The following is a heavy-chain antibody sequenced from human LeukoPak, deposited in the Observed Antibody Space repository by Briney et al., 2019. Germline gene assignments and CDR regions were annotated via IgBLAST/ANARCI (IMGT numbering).Heavy chain of an antibody. J-gene: IGHJ4*02. CDR3: ARDPTTVTPYYFDY. CDR2: IIPIFGTA. Sequence: SVKVSCKASGGTFSSYAISWVRQAPGQGLEWMGRIIPIFGTANYAQKFQGRVTITTDESTGTAYMELSSLRSEDTAVYYCARDPTTVTPYYFDYWGQGTLVTVSS. V-gene: IGHV1-69*05. CDR1: GGTFSSYA. D-gene: IGHD4-17*01.